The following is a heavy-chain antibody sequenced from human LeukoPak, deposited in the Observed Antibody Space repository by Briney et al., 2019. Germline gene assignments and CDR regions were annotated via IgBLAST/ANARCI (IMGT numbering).Heavy chain of an antibody. CDR2: ISYDGRDK. J-gene: IGHJ4*02. V-gene: IGHV3-30*18. D-gene: IGHD1-14*01. Sequence: GGSLRLSCAASGFTFSSYAMSWLRQAPGKGLEWVAVISYDGRDKHHADSVKGRFTISRDNSKETLYLQMSSLRAEDTAMYYCAKDRNPIADYYFDIWGQGTLVTVSS. CDR1: GFTFSSYA. CDR3: AKDRNPIADYYFDI.